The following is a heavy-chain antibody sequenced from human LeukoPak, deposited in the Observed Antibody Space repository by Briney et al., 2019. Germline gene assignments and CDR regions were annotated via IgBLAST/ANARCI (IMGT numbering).Heavy chain of an antibody. V-gene: IGHV3-53*01. D-gene: IGHD3-10*01. J-gene: IGHJ3*02. CDR2: IYSGGST. Sequence: GGSLRLSCAASGFTVSSNYISWVRQAPGKGLEWVSVIYSGGSTYYADSVKGRFTISRDNSKNTLYLQMNSLRAEDTAVYYCARFGVLDDAFDIWGQGTMVTVSS. CDR1: GFTVSSNY. CDR3: ARFGVLDDAFDI.